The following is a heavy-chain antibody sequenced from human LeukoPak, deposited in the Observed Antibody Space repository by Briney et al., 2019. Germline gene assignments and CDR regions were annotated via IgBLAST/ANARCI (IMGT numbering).Heavy chain of an antibody. V-gene: IGHV5-51*01. J-gene: IGHJ4*02. D-gene: IGHD3-22*01. Sequence: GESLKISCKGSGYSFTSYWIGWVRQMPGKGLEWMGIIYPGDSDTRYSPSFQGQVTISADKSISTAYLQWSSLKASDTAMYYCARGEDYYDSSGPHLFDYWGQGTLVTVSS. CDR3: ARGEDYYDSSGPHLFDY. CDR2: IYPGDSDT. CDR1: GYSFTSYW.